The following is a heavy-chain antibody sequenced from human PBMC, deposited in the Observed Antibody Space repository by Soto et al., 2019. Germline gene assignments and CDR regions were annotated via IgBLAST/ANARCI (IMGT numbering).Heavy chain of an antibody. V-gene: IGHV4-61*01. D-gene: IGHD3-9*01. J-gene: IGHJ4*02. CDR3: ARHPGYYDILTGYTTYYFDY. CDR2: IYYRGNT. Sequence: SETLSLTCTVSGDSIISGYYYWSWIRQTPGKGLEWIGYIYYRGNTDYNPSLKSRVTISLDTPKNQFSLKLSSVTAADTAVYYCARHPGYYDILTGYTTYYFDYWGQGILVTVSS. CDR1: GDSIISGYYY.